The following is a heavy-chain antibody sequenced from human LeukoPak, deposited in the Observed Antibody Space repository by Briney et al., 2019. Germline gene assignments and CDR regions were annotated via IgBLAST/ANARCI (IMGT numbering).Heavy chain of an antibody. J-gene: IGHJ4*02. V-gene: IGHV3-23*01. Sequence: PGGSLRLSCAASGFTFSSYAMSWVRQAAGKGLEWASAISGSGGSTYYADSVKGRFTISRDNSKNTLYLQMNSLRAEDTAVYYCAKDPYFHYYDSSGTYIDYWGQGTLVTVSS. CDR1: GFTFSSYA. D-gene: IGHD3-22*01. CDR2: ISGSGGST. CDR3: AKDPYFHYYDSSGTYIDY.